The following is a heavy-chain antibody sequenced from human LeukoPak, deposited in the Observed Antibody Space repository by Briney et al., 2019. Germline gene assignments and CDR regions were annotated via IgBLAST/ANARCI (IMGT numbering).Heavy chain of an antibody. V-gene: IGHV3-21*01. J-gene: IGHJ4*02. Sequence: GGSLRLSCAASGFTFSSYSMNWVRQAPGKGLEWVSSISSSSSYIYYADSVKGRFTISRDNAKNSLYLQMNSLRAEDTAVYYCARVLDREDQDIVVVPYYFDYWGQGTLVTVSS. CDR2: ISSSSSYI. CDR1: GFTFSSYS. CDR3: ARVLDREDQDIVVVPYYFDY. D-gene: IGHD2-2*01.